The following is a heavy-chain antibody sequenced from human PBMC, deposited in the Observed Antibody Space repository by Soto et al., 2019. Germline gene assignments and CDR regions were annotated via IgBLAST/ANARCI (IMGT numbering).Heavy chain of an antibody. CDR3: AKGLALMADH. Sequence: GWSLRLSCRDSGFSFNTYVMDWVRQAPGKGLEWVARILYDGSKEYYADPVKGRFTISRDNSKNTLYLQMDRLRVEDTAVYFCAKGLALMADHWGQGTSVPVSS. J-gene: IGHJ4*02. D-gene: IGHD2-21*01. V-gene: IGHV3-30*18. CDR1: GFSFNTYV. CDR2: ILYDGSKE.